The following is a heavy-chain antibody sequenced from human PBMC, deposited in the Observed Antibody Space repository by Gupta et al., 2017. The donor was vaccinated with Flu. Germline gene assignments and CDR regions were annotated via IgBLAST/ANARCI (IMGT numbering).Heavy chain of an antibody. CDR2: IKSPFDGEST. D-gene: IGHD6-13*01. CDR1: GFTFMNAW. V-gene: IGHV3-15*01. CDR3: ARIAAAGTGNYMDV. Sequence: EVQLVETGGGLVKPGGSLRLSCAASGFTFMNAWMTWARQAPGKGLEWIGLIKSPFDGESTDYASPVKGRFTISRDDSKNTIYLQMNGLKTEDTALYYCARIAAAGTGNYMDVWGKGTTVTVSS. J-gene: IGHJ6*03.